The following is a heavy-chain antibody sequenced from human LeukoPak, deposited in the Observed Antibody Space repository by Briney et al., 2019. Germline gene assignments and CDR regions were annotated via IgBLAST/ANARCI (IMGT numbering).Heavy chain of an antibody. D-gene: IGHD1-7*01. CDR1: GGSFSGYY. V-gene: IGHV4-34*01. J-gene: IGHJ4*02. CDR3: ARGPGALELDY. CDR2: INHSGST. Sequence: SETLSLTCAVYGGSFSGYYWSWIRQPPGKGLEWIGEINHSGSTNYNPSLKSRVTISVDTSKNQFSLKLSSVTAADTAVYYCARGPGALELDYWGQGTLSPSPQ.